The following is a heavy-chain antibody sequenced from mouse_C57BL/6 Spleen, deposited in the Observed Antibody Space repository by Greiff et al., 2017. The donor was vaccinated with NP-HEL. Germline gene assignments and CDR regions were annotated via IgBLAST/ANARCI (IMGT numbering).Heavy chain of an antibody. CDR3: ARQNGSSFDY. CDR1: GYTFTSYW. J-gene: IGHJ2*01. CDR2: IDPSDSYT. V-gene: IGHV1-59*01. D-gene: IGHD2-2*01. Sequence: QVQLQQPGAELVRPGTSVKLSCKASGYTFTSYWMHWVKQRPGQGLEWIGVIDPSDSYTNYNQKFKGKATLTVDTSSSTAYMQLSSLTSEDSAVYYCARQNGSSFDYWGQGTTLTVSS.